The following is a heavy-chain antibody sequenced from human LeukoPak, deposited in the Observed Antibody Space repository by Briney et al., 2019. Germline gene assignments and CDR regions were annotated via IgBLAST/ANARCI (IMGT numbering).Heavy chain of an antibody. Sequence: GGSLRLSCAASGFTFSSPWMSGVRQAPGKGLEWVANIKEDGSEKYYVDSVKGRSTISRDNAKNSLSLQMSSLRAEDTAVYYCAKDRLRFSYWGQGTLVTVSS. CDR2: IKEDGSEK. CDR1: GFTFSSPW. CDR3: AKDRLRFSY. J-gene: IGHJ4*02. V-gene: IGHV3-7*03. D-gene: IGHD3-16*01.